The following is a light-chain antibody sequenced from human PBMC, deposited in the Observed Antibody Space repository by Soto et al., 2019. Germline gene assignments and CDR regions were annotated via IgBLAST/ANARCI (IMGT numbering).Light chain of an antibody. V-gene: IGKV3-15*01. Sequence: EIVMTQSPATLSVPPGERVSLSCRASQSIYDKLAWYQQTPGQTPRLLIYGASTRAPGFPARFSGSGSGTGFTLTISSLEPEDAAVYYCQQRSNWPPITFGQGTRLEIK. CDR3: QQRSNWPPIT. CDR1: QSIYDK. J-gene: IGKJ5*01. CDR2: GAS.